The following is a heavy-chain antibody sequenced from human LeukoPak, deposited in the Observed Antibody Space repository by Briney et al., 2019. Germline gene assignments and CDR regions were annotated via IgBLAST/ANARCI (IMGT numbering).Heavy chain of an antibody. J-gene: IGHJ4*02. V-gene: IGHV3-23*01. CDR3: ARGVYSSVTLPPYFDY. D-gene: IGHD4-17*01. Sequence: PGGSLRLSCAASGFTFSSYAMNWVRQAPGKGPEWVSAVSGSSGSAYYADSVKGRFTISRDNSKNTLYLQMNSLRAEDTAVYYCARGVYSSVTLPPYFDYWGQGTLVTVSS. CDR2: VSGSSGSA. CDR1: GFTFSSYA.